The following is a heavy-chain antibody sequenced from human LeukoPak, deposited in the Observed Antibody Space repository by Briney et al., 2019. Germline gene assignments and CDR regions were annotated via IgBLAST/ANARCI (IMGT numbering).Heavy chain of an antibody. J-gene: IGHJ4*02. CDR1: GGSISSYY. V-gene: IGHV4-4*07. Sequence: PSETLSLTCTVSGGSISSYYWSWIRQPAGKGLEWIGRIYTSGSTNYNPSLKSRVTMSADTSKNQFPLKLSSVTAADTAVYYCARGYSSGWFSPPFDYWGQGTLVTVSS. D-gene: IGHD6-19*01. CDR3: ARGYSSGWFSPPFDY. CDR2: IYTSGST.